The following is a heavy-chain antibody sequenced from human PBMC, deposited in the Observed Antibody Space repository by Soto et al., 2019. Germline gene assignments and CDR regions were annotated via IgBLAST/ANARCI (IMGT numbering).Heavy chain of an antibody. CDR3: ASRNPGTSVDY. CDR2: IYRTGST. D-gene: IGHD1-7*01. J-gene: IGHJ4*02. CDR1: GGSFTSNNW. Sequence: PSETLSLTCAVSGGSFTSNNWWTWVRQPPGQGLEWIGEIYRTGSTNYNPSLKSRVTISLDKSENQFSLKVTSLTAADTAVYYCASRNPGTSVDYWGQGTLVTVSS. V-gene: IGHV4-4*02.